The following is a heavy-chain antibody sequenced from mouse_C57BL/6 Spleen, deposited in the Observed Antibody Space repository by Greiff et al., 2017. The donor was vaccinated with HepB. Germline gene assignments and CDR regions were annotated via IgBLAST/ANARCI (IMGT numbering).Heavy chain of an antibody. V-gene: IGHV2-5*01. J-gene: IGHJ3*01. Sequence: VKLKESGPGLVQPSQSLSITCTVSGFSLTSYGVHWVRQSPGKGLEWLGVIWRGGSTDYNAAFMSRLSITKDNSKSQVFFKMNSLQADDTAIYYCAKNYDSTGAWFAYWGQGTLVTVSA. CDR3: AKNYDSTGAWFAY. CDR2: IWRGGST. D-gene: IGHD2-4*01. CDR1: GFSLTSYG.